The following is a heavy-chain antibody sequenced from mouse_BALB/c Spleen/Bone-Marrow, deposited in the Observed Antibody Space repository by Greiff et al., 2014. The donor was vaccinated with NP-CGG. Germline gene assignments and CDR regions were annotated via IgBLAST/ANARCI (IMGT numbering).Heavy chain of an antibody. CDR1: GFNIKDTY. CDR2: IDPANGNT. V-gene: IGHV14-3*02. CDR3: ANYDYGWYFDV. J-gene: IGHJ1*01. D-gene: IGHD2-4*01. Sequence: VQLKQSGAELVKPGASVKLSCTASGFNIKDTYMPWVKQRPEQGLEWIGRIDPANGNTKYDPKFQGKATITADTSSNTAYLQLSSLTSEDTAVYYCANYDYGWYFDVWGAGTTVTVSS.